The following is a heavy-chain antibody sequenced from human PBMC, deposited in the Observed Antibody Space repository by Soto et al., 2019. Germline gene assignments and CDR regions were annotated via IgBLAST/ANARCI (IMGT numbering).Heavy chain of an antibody. CDR2: INAGNGNT. D-gene: IGHD1-1*01. J-gene: IGHJ5*02. V-gene: IGHV1-3*05. CDR3: AMGTSDFFDP. Sequence: QVQLVQSGAEEKKPGASVKVSCKASGYTFTSYAMHWVRQAPGQRLEWMGWINAGNGNTKYSQKFQGRVTITRDTSARTYKMVLSSRTYETTAVYYCAMGTSDFFDPWGQGTLVTVSS. CDR1: GYTFTSYA.